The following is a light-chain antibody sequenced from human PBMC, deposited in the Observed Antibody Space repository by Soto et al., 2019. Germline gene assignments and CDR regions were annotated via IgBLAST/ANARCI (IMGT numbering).Light chain of an antibody. V-gene: IGKV3-15*01. CDR1: QSVSSN. CDR3: QQYNSWPPIT. J-gene: IGKJ5*01. Sequence: EIVMTQSPATLSVSPGERATLSCRASQSVSSNLAWYQQKPGQAPRLLIYGASTRATGIPARFSGSGSGTEFTLTISSLQSEDFAVHYCQQYNSWPPITFGQGTRLEIK. CDR2: GAS.